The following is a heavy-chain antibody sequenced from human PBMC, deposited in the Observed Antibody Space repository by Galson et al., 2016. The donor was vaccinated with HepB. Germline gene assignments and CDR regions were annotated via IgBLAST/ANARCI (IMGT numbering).Heavy chain of an antibody. CDR3: ASAPLLPYGTSLRGWFDP. J-gene: IGHJ5*02. Sequence: SVKASCKVSGYTLNELAIHWVRQAPGKGLEWMGGFDPENGKIIYAQKFKGRVTMTEDTSTDTAYMELSSLRSEDTAVYWCASAPLLPYGTSLRGWFDPWGQGTPVTVSS. D-gene: IGHD1-26*01. V-gene: IGHV1-24*01. CDR2: FDPENGKI. CDR1: GYTLNELA.